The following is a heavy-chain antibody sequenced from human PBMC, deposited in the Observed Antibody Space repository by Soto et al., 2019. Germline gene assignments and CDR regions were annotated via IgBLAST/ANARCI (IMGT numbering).Heavy chain of an antibody. D-gene: IGHD2-2*01. J-gene: IGHJ4*02. CDR2: IRQDGSEK. CDR3: AREIVVARGASYFDY. Sequence: GGSLRLSCVGSGFTSISNWMTWVRQAPGKGLEWVGNIRQDGSEKNYVDSVKGRFTISRDNAKNSLYLQMNSLRAEDTAVYYCAREIVVARGASYFDYWGPGTLVTVSS. V-gene: IGHV3-7*04. CDR1: GFTSISNW.